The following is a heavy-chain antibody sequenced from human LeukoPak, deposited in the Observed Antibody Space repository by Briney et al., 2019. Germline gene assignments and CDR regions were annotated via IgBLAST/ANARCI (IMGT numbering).Heavy chain of an antibody. Sequence: GASVKVSCKASGYTFTSYDINWVRQATGQGLEWMGWMNPNSGNTGYAQKFQGRVTITRNTSISTAYMELSSLRSEDTAVYYCARDPRTYYDILTGYYPMGAFDIWGQGTMVTVSS. J-gene: IGHJ3*02. CDR3: ARDPRTYYDILTGYYPMGAFDI. D-gene: IGHD3-9*01. V-gene: IGHV1-8*03. CDR1: GYTFTSYD. CDR2: MNPNSGNT.